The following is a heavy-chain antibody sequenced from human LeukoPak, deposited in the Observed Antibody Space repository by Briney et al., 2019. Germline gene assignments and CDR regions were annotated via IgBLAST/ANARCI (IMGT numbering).Heavy chain of an antibody. V-gene: IGHV4-59*01. Sequence: SETLPLTCTVSGGSISSYYWSWIRQPPGKGLEWIGYIYYSGSTNYNPSLKSRVTISVDTSKNQFSLKLSSVTAADTAVYYCASFTAMGDFDYWGQGTLVTVSS. CDR1: GGSISSYY. CDR2: IYYSGST. J-gene: IGHJ4*02. D-gene: IGHD5-18*01. CDR3: ASFTAMGDFDY.